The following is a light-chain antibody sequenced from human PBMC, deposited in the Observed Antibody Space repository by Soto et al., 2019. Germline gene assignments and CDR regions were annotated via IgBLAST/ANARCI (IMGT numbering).Light chain of an antibody. CDR2: GAS. CDR1: QSVNSN. Sequence: ELVMTQSPATLSVSPGERATLSCRASQSVNSNLARYQQKPGQAPRLLIYGASTRATGVPARFSGSGSGTEFALTVSRLQSGHFAVYLCEQYNNWPTFGQGTKVEIK. J-gene: IGKJ1*01. CDR3: EQYNNWPT. V-gene: IGKV3-15*01.